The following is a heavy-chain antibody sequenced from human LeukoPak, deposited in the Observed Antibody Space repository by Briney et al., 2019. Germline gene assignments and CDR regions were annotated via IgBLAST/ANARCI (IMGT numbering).Heavy chain of an antibody. V-gene: IGHV3-7*01. CDR3: ARDAPTTVTTFGDY. CDR2: IKQDGSEK. J-gene: IGHJ4*02. Sequence: PGGSLRLSCAASGFTFSSYWMSWVRQAPGKGLEWVANIKQDGSEKYYVDSVKGRFTISRDNAKNSLYLQMNSLRAEDTAVYYCARDAPTTVTTFGDYWGQGTLVTVSS. CDR1: GFTFSSYW. D-gene: IGHD4-17*01.